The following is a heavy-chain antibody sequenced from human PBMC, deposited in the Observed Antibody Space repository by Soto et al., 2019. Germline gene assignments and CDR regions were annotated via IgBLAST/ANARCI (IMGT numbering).Heavy chain of an antibody. V-gene: IGHV3-30-3*01. Sequence: GGSLRLSCIGTEFTFSGYAMHWVRQAPGRGLEWVAAISYDGTNEYYADSVKGQFTISRDNSKSTLFLQTNSLRVEDTGIYYCARAMFGATISRLDYWGPGTLVTVSS. D-gene: IGHD3-16*01. CDR3: ARAMFGATISRLDY. CDR1: EFTFSGYA. CDR2: ISYDGTNE. J-gene: IGHJ4*02.